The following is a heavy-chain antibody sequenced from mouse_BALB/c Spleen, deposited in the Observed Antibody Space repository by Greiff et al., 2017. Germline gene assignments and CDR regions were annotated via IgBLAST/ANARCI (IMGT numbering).Heavy chain of an antibody. V-gene: IGHV1-31*01. CDR1: GYSFTGYY. CDR2: INPYNGAT. J-gene: IGHJ4*01. CDR3: ASGDRYYYGFMDY. D-gene: IGHD1-1*01. Sequence: VQLQQSGPELVKPGASVKISCKASGYSFTGYYMHWVKQSHVKSLEWIGRINPYNGATSYNQNFKDKASLTVDKSSSTAYMELHSLTSEDSAVYYCASGDRYYYGFMDYWGQGTSVTVSS.